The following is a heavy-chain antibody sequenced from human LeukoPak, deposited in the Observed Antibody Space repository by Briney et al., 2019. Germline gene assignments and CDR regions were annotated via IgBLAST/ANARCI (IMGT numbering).Heavy chain of an antibody. V-gene: IGHV4-38-2*01. Sequence: PSETLSLTCAVSSYSISSGDYWGWIRQPPGKGLEWIGSIYHSGSTYYNPSLKSRVTISVDRSKNQFSLKLSSVTAADTAVYYCARGGYYYYYMDVWGKGTTVTVSS. J-gene: IGHJ6*03. CDR2: IYHSGST. CDR1: SYSISSGDY. CDR3: ARGGYYYYYMDV. D-gene: IGHD3-16*01.